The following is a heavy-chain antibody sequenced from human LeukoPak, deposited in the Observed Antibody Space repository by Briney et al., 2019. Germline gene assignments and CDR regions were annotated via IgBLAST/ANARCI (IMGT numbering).Heavy chain of an antibody. CDR2: ISSGSDYI. D-gene: IGHD2-2*01. CDR3: ARDRAPIVVVPAAKSRWFDP. CDR1: GFTLSTYS. Sequence: GGSLRLSCAASGFTLSTYSVNWVRQAPGKGLEWVSSISSGSDYIYYTDSVKGRFTISRDNAKNSLYLEMNSLRAEDTAVYYCARDRAPIVVVPAAKSRWFDPWGQGTLVTVSS. V-gene: IGHV3-21*01. J-gene: IGHJ5*02.